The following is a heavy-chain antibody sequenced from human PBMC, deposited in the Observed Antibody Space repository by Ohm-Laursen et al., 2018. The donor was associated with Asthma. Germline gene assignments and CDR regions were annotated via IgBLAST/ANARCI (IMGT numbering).Heavy chain of an antibody. V-gene: IGHV3-23*01. D-gene: IGHD3-10*01. CDR2: ISGGGGST. Sequence: SLRLSCAASGFSFSGHWMSWVRQAPGKGLEWVSAISGGGGSTDYADSVRARFTISRDNSKNTLYLQMNSLRAEDTAVYYCAKDPHGAQIRGRFDYWGQGTLVTVSS. J-gene: IGHJ4*02. CDR1: GFSFSGHW. CDR3: AKDPHGAQIRGRFDY.